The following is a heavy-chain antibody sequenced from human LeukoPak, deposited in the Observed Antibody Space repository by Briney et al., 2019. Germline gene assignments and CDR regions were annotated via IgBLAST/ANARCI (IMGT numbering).Heavy chain of an antibody. D-gene: IGHD3-10*01. Sequence: TGGSLRLSCAASGFTVSSNYMSWVRQAPGKGLEWVSVIYSGGSTYHADSVKGRFTISRDNSKNTLYLQMNSLRAEDTAVYYCARDSGYYYGSGSSIEEWGLDYWGQGTLVTVSS. CDR1: GFTVSSNY. V-gene: IGHV3-66*01. J-gene: IGHJ4*02. CDR3: ARDSGYYYGSGSSIEEWGLDY. CDR2: IYSGGST.